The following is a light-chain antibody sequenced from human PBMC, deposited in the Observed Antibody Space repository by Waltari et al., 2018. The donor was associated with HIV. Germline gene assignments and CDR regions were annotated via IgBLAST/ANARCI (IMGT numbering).Light chain of an antibody. CDR1: NIGSKT. J-gene: IGLJ1*01. CDR3: QVWDSSSDHSGV. V-gene: IGLV3-21*02. CDR2: DDS. Sequence: SYVLTQPPSVSVATGQTARITRGGNNIGSKTVHWYQQKPGQAPVLVVYDDSDRPSGIPERFSGSNSGNTATLTISRVEAGDEADYYCQVWDSSSDHSGVFGTGTKVTVL.